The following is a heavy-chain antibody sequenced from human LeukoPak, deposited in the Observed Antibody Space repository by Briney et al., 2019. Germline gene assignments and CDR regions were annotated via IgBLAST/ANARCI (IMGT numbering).Heavy chain of an antibody. V-gene: IGHV4-38-2*02. Sequence: MPSETLSLTRTVSGFSISNDYYWTWLRQPPGRGLEWIGGIYHSGTIYYNPSLRGRVSISLDTSKTQFSLKLSSVTAADTAVYYCARGKAYSGSYYGIYDYGGQGTLVTVSS. CDR1: GFSISNDYY. CDR3: ARGKAYSGSYYGIYDY. CDR2: IYHSGTI. D-gene: IGHD1-26*01. J-gene: IGHJ4*02.